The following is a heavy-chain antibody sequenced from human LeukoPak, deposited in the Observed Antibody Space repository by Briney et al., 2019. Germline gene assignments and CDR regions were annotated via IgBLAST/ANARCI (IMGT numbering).Heavy chain of an antibody. D-gene: IGHD3-10*01. J-gene: IGHJ4*02. CDR1: GGSISKSY. Sequence: PSETLSLTCTVSGGSISKSYWSWIRQTPGKELEWIGYIYYSGSTNYNPSLKSRVTISVDTSKNQFSLKLSSVTAADTAVYYCVRHYGSGSYYSAADYWGQGALVTVSS. CDR2: IYYSGST. CDR3: VRHYGSGSYYSAADY. V-gene: IGHV4-59*08.